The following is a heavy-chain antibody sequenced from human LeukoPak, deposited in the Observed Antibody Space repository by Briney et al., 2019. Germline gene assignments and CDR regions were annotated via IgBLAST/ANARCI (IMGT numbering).Heavy chain of an antibody. CDR2: ISSSSSYI. D-gene: IGHD1-26*01. V-gene: IGHV3-21*01. CDR1: GFTFSSYS. J-gene: IGHJ4*02. Sequence: GGSLRLSCAASGFTFSSYSMNWVRQAPGKGLEWVSSISSSSSYIYYADSVKGRFTISRDNAKNSLYLQMNSLRAEDTAVYYCARSIVGARQNYGSLPFDYWGQGTLVTVSS. CDR3: ARSIVGARQNYGSLPFDY.